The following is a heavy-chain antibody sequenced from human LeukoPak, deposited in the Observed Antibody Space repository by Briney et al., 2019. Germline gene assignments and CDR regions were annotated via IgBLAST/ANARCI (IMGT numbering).Heavy chain of an antibody. V-gene: IGHV3-64D*06. J-gene: IGHJ5*02. CDR1: GFSFSSYA. D-gene: IGHD2-2*01. CDR3: VKGDCSSTSCYNWFDP. Sequence: GGSLRLSCSASGFSFSSYAMHWVRPAPGKGLAYISAISSNGGSTYYADSVKGRFTISRDNSKNTLYLQMSSLRAEDTAVYYCVKGDCSSTSCYNWFDPWGQGTLVTVSS. CDR2: ISSNGGST.